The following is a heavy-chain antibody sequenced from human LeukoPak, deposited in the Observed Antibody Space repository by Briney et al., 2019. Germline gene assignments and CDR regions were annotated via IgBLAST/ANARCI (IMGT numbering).Heavy chain of an antibody. CDR2: ISSSSSYI. CDR3: ARDLEGSGSYLEHLDY. CDR1: GFTFSSYS. Sequence: GGSLRLSCAASGFTFSSYSVNWVRQAPGKGLEWVSSISSSSSYIYYADSVKGRFTISRDNAKNSLYLQMNSLRAEDTAVYSCARDLEGSGSYLEHLDYWGQGTLVTVSS. V-gene: IGHV3-21*01. D-gene: IGHD3-10*01. J-gene: IGHJ4*02.